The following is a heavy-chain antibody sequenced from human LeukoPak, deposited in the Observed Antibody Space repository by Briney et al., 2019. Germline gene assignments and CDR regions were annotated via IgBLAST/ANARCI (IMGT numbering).Heavy chain of an antibody. J-gene: IGHJ4*02. CDR2: IYGGGGGCT. CDR3: STHFCGNLPPY. V-gene: IGHV3-53*01. Sequence: GGSLRLSCAASGFSVSSNSMSWVRQAPGKGLEWVSVIYGGGGGCTYYVDSIKGRFTISRDNSKNTLYLQMNSLRAEATAVYYLSTHFCGNLPPYWGQGTLGTVSS. CDR1: GFSVSSNS. D-gene: IGHD3-3*02.